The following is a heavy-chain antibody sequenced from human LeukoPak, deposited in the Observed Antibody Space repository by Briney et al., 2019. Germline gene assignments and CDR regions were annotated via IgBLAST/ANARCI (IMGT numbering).Heavy chain of an antibody. Sequence: ASVKVSCKASGGTFSSYAIGWVRQAPGQGLEWMGGIIPIFGTANYAQKFQGRVTITADESTSTAYMELSSLRSEDTAVYYCARVYSSSWYQADAFDIWGQGTMVTVSS. CDR1: GGTFSSYA. CDR3: ARVYSSSWYQADAFDI. CDR2: IIPIFGTA. J-gene: IGHJ3*02. V-gene: IGHV1-69*13. D-gene: IGHD6-13*01.